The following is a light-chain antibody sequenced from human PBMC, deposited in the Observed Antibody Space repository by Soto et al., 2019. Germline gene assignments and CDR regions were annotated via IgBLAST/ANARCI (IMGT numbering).Light chain of an antibody. CDR2: RTS. V-gene: IGKV3-15*01. CDR3: QQYDTWPRT. Sequence: EIVMTQSPGTLSVSPGEGATLSCRASQSVAKRLAWYQQKPGQAPRLLIYRTSNRDTRVPARFSGSGSGTEFTLTISRVQSEDSAVYYCQQYDTWPRTFGQGTKLEIK. J-gene: IGKJ2*01. CDR1: QSVAKR.